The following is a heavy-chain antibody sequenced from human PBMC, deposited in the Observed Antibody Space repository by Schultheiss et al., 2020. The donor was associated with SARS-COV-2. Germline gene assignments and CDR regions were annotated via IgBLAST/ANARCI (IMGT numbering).Heavy chain of an antibody. J-gene: IGHJ4*02. CDR2: ISGSGGST. Sequence: GESLKISCAASGFTFSDYQMSWIRQAPGKGLEWVSAISGSGGSTYYADSVKGRFTISRDNSKNTLYLQMNSLRAEDTAVYYCARGVFTIFGVATPSIWGQGTLVTVSS. V-gene: IGHV3-23*01. CDR3: ARGVFTIFGVATPSI. D-gene: IGHD3-3*01. CDR1: GFTFSDYQ.